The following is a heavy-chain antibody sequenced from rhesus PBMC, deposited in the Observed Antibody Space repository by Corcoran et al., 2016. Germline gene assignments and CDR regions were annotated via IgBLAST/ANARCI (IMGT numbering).Heavy chain of an antibody. CDR3: ARGGRDRFDV. CDR1: AGSISSNY. J-gene: IGHJ5-1*01. D-gene: IGHD1-44*02. V-gene: IGHV4-173*01. CDR2: ISGSGGTP. Sequence: QLQLQESGPGLVTPSETLPLTCAVSAGSISSNYWSWIRQPPGKGLEWIGRISGSGGTPDHNPSLKSLVTISTDTSKNQFSLKLSSVTAADTAVYYCARGGRDRFDVWGPGVLVTVSS.